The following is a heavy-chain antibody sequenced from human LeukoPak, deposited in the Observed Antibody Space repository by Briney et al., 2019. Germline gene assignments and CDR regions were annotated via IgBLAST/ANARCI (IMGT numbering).Heavy chain of an antibody. J-gene: IGHJ3*02. CDR2: INPNSGGT. CDR3: ARVRFGPHDPFDI. CDR1: GYIFTDYF. D-gene: IGHD3-10*01. Sequence: GASVKVSCKASGYIFTDYFMHWVRQAPGQGLEWMGWINPNSGGTNYAQKFQGRVTMTRDMSITTAYMELNSLRTDDTAVYYCARVRFGPHDPFDIWGQGTMVTVSS. V-gene: IGHV1-2*02.